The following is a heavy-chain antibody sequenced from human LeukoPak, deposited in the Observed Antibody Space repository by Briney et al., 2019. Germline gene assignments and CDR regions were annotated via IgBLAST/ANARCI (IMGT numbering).Heavy chain of an antibody. V-gene: IGHV3-30*18. Sequence: GGSLRLSCAASGFTFTSYGMHWVRQAPGKGPEWLALISYDGSNKYSADSVKGRFTISRDNSKNTLYLQMDSLRADDTAVYYCAKDTAAGECTGGNCYSYFDYWGQGTLVTVSS. CDR3: AKDTAAGECTGGNCYSYFDY. CDR2: ISYDGSNK. CDR1: GFTFTSYG. D-gene: IGHD2-15*01. J-gene: IGHJ4*02.